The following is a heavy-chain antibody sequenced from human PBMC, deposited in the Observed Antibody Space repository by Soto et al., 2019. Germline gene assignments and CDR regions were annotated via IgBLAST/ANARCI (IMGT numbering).Heavy chain of an antibody. CDR2: ISSNGGST. D-gene: IGHD2-2*01. Sequence: EVQLVESGGGLVQPGGSLRLSCAASGFTFSSYATHWVRQAPGKGLEYVSDISSNGGSTYYANSVKGRFTISRDNSKNTLYLQMGSLRAEDMAVYYCAREGYCSSTSCYSFGYWGQGTLVTVSS. CDR1: GFTFSSYA. J-gene: IGHJ4*02. CDR3: AREGYCSSTSCYSFGY. V-gene: IGHV3-64*01.